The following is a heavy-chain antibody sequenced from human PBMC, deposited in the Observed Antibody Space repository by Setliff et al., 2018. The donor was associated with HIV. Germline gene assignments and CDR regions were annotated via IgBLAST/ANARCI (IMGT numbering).Heavy chain of an antibody. J-gene: IGHJ3*02. CDR1: GGSISSDY. Sequence: SETLSLTCTVSGGSISSDYWSWIRQPAGKGLEWIGRVYISGSTNYSPSLRSRVTMSVDTSKNQVSLKLSSVTAADTAVYYCATSSRGWGQDAFDIWGQGTMVTVSS. CDR2: VYISGST. D-gene: IGHD6-19*01. V-gene: IGHV4-4*07. CDR3: ATSSRGWGQDAFDI.